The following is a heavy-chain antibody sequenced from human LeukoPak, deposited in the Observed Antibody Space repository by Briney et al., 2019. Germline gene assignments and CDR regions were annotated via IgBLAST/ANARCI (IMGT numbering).Heavy chain of an antibody. D-gene: IGHD6-13*01. Sequence: GGSLRLSCAASGFTFSSYAMSWVRQAPGKGLEWVSAISGSGDSTYYGDSVKGRFAISRDNSKNTLYLQMNSLRAEDTAVYYCAKTRPLDSSSWSHGDYWGQGTLVTVSP. CDR2: ISGSGDST. J-gene: IGHJ4*02. CDR3: AKTRPLDSSSWSHGDY. V-gene: IGHV3-23*01. CDR1: GFTFSSYA.